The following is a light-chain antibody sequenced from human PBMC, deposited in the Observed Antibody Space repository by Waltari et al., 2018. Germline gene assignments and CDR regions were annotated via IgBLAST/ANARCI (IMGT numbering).Light chain of an antibody. CDR1: QSVSSY. CDR3: QQRSNWPRT. V-gene: IGKV3-11*01. Sequence: EIVLTQSPATLSLSPGPRSTLSCRASQSVSSYLAWYQHKPGQAPRLLIYDASNRATGIPARFSGSGSGTDFTLTISSLEPEDFAVYYCQQRSNWPRTFGQGTRLEIK. CDR2: DAS. J-gene: IGKJ5*01.